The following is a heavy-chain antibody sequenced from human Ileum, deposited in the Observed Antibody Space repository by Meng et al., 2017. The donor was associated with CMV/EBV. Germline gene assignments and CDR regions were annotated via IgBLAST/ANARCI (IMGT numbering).Heavy chain of an antibody. CDR2: IRYDGSNE. V-gene: IGHV3-30*02. J-gene: IGHJ4*02. Sequence: GESLKISCAASCFTFSDYAMHWLRQAPGKGLEWGALIRYDGSNEYSADSVKGRFTISRDNSKNTLFLQMNSLRTEDTAVYYCAVRKGSGWFPFDYWGQGTLVTVSS. CDR3: AVRKGSGWFPFDY. CDR1: CFTFSDYA. D-gene: IGHD6-19*01.